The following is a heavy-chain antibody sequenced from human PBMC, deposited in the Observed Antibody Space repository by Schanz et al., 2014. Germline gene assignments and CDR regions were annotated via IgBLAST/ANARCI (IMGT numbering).Heavy chain of an antibody. CDR3: ARVHHYDPSGWGYFDS. D-gene: IGHD3-22*01. V-gene: IGHV3-33*08. CDR2: IWSDGSTK. CDR1: GFTFSTYA. J-gene: IGHJ4*02. Sequence: QVQMVESGGGVVQPGRSLRLSCAASGFTFSTYAMSWVRQAPGKGPEWVAVIWSDGSTKYYADSVKGRFTISRDNSKNTLYLQMNSLRAEDTAVYYCARVHHYDPSGWGYFDSWGQGTLVTVSS.